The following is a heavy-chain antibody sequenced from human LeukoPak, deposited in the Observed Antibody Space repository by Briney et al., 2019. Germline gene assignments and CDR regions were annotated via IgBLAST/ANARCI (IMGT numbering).Heavy chain of an antibody. CDR1: GFTFSTYG. V-gene: IGHV3-33*01. D-gene: IGHD6-19*01. Sequence: PGGSLRLSCAASGFTFSTYGMYWVRQAPGKGLEWVALIWYDGSQKYYADSVKGRFTISRDNSKNTLSLQMDSLRAEDTAVYFCARLYSSGWADYWGQGTLVTVSS. CDR2: IWYDGSQK. J-gene: IGHJ4*02. CDR3: ARLYSSGWADY.